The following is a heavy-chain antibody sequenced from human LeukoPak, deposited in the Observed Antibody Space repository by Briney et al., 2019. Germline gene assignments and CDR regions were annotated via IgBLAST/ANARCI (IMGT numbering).Heavy chain of an antibody. CDR1: GFTFSNYA. V-gene: IGHV3-23*01. Sequence: GGSLRLSCAASGFTFSNYAMSWVRQAPGKGLEWVSAISGSDGSTYYADSVKGRFTISRHNSKDTLYLQMTSLRAEDTALYYCAKRGSHGSLYFFDYWGQGTLVTVSS. J-gene: IGHJ4*02. D-gene: IGHD3-10*01. CDR3: AKRGSHGSLYFFDY. CDR2: ISGSDGST.